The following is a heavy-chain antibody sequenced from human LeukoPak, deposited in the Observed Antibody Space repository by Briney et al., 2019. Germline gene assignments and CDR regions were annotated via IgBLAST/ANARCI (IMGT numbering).Heavy chain of an antibody. Sequence: PGGSLGLSCGASGFTFSRYGMSWVRQAPGKGLEWVSAISGSGGTTYFADSVKGRFTISRDNSKNTLYLQMNSLRAEDTAVYYCAKLRLEWELLPPFDSWGQGTLVTVSS. CDR3: AKLRLEWELLPPFDS. V-gene: IGHV3-23*01. D-gene: IGHD1-26*01. CDR1: GFTFSRYG. CDR2: ISGSGGTT. J-gene: IGHJ4*02.